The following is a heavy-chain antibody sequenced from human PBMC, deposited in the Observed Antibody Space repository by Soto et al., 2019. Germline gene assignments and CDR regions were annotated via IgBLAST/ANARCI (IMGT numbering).Heavy chain of an antibody. CDR2: IYSSGST. CDR1: GGSISSSSNY. J-gene: IGHJ5*02. Sequence: SETLSLTCTVSGGSISSSSNYWGWIRQPPGKGLEWIGSIYSSGSTHYNLSLESRVTIFVDTSKNQFTLKLSSVTAADTAVYYCARLDYLGPQLDPWRQGILVPVSS. CDR3: ARLDYLGPQLDP. V-gene: IGHV4-39*01. D-gene: IGHD4-17*01.